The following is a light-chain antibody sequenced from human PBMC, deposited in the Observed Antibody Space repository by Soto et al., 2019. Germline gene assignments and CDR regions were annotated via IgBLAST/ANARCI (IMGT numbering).Light chain of an antibody. V-gene: IGKV3-11*01. CDR3: QQRSSWPYT. J-gene: IGKJ2*01. CDR1: QSVSSY. Sequence: EIVLTQSPATLSLSPGERATLSCSASQSVSSYLAWYRQKPGQAPRLLIYDASNRATGIPARFSGSGSGTDFTLAISSLEPEDFAVYYCQQRSSWPYTFGQGTKLEIK. CDR2: DAS.